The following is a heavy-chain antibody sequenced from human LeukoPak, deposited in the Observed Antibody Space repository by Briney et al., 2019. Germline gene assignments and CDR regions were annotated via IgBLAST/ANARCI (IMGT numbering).Heavy chain of an antibody. CDR3: ARGRAKPIYCSSTSCGFDWFDP. D-gene: IGHD2-2*01. CDR2: IYPGDSDT. Sequence: GESLKISCKGSGYSFTSYWIGWVRQMPGKGPEWMGIIYPGDSDTRYSPSFQGQVTISADKSISTAYLQWSSLKASDTAMYYCARGRAKPIYCSSTSCGFDWFDPWGQGTLVTVSS. J-gene: IGHJ5*02. V-gene: IGHV5-51*01. CDR1: GYSFTSYW.